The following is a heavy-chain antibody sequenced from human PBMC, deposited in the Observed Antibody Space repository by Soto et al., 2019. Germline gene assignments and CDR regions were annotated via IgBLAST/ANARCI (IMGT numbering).Heavy chain of an antibody. D-gene: IGHD5-12*01. CDR1: GYIFTSYG. V-gene: IGHV1-3*05. CDR2: INADNGNT. J-gene: IGHJ6*02. CDR3: ARILVAAIRGSYNYGMDV. Sequence: QVHLVQSGAEEKKPGASVKVSCKASGYIFTSYGLHWMRQAPGQRLEWMGWINADNGNTKYSQKLQGRVTITRDTSASTPYMVLSSLRSEDTAVYYCARILVAAIRGSYNYGMDVWGLGTTVTVSS.